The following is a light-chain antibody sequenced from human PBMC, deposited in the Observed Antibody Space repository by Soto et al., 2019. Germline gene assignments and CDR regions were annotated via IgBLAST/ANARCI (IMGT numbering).Light chain of an antibody. CDR3: QAWDSSTVV. Sequence: SYELTQPPSVSVSPGQTASITCSGHKLGDKYACWYQQKPGQSPVLVIYQDTKRPSGIPERFSGSNSGNTATLAISETQAMDEADYYCQAWDSSTVVFGGGTKLTVL. J-gene: IGLJ2*01. V-gene: IGLV3-1*01. CDR1: KLGDKY. CDR2: QDT.